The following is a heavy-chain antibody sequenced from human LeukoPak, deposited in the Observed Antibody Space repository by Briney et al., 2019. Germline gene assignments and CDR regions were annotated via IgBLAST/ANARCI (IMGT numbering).Heavy chain of an antibody. CDR1: GGSISSGGYS. CDR2: IYHSGST. CDR3: ARVGENYYYGMDV. J-gene: IGHJ6*02. D-gene: IGHD3-10*01. V-gene: IGHV4-30-2*01. Sequence: SETLSLTCAVSGGSISSGGYSWSWIRQPPGKGLEWIGYIYHSGSTYYNPSLKSRVTISVDRSKNQFSLKLSSVTAADTAVYYCARVGENYYYGMDVWGQGTTVTVSS.